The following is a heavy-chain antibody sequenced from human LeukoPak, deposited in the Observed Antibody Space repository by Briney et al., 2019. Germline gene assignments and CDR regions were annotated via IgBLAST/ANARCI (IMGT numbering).Heavy chain of an antibody. V-gene: IGHV3-48*04. CDR1: GFTFSSYS. CDR2: ISSSSSTI. J-gene: IGHJ3*01. Sequence: GGSLRLSCAASGFTFSSYSMNWVRQAPGKGLEWVSYISSSSSTIYYADSVKGRFTISRDNAKNSLYLQMNSLRAEDTAVYYCARETSSGYYFDGFDLWGQGTMVTVSS. CDR3: ARETSSGYYFDGFDL. D-gene: IGHD3-22*01.